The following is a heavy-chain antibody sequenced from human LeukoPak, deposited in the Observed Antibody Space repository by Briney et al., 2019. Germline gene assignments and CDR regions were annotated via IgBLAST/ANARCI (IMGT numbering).Heavy chain of an antibody. CDR1: RYTFTIYA. V-gene: IGHV1-3*01. CDR3: ARTAAAGSINY. D-gene: IGHD6-13*01. J-gene: IGHJ4*02. CDR2: INAGNGNT. Sequence: ASVKVSCKASRYTFTIYAMHWVRQAPGQRLEWMGWINAGNGNTKYSQKFQGRVTITRDTSASTAFMELSSLRSEDTAVYYCARTAAAGSINYWGQGTLVTVSS.